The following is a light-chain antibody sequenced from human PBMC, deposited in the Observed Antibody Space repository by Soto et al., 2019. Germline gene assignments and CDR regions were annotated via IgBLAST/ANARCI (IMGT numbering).Light chain of an antibody. CDR2: AAS. Sequence: DIQLTQSPSFLSASVGDRVTITCRASQDVSRYLAWYQQKHGKAPNLLIYAASTLRSGFPSRFSGSGSETEFTLTISSLQPEDFATYYCQQLNSYVFAFGPGTKVDIK. V-gene: IGKV1-9*01. J-gene: IGKJ3*01. CDR3: QQLNSYVFA. CDR1: QDVSRY.